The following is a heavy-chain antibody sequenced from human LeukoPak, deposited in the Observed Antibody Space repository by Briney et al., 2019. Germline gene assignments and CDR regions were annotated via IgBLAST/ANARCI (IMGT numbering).Heavy chain of an antibody. J-gene: IGHJ4*02. CDR3: ARSPLWIFGVVYYFDY. CDR1: GFTFSSYA. D-gene: IGHD3-3*01. CDR2: VTNSGSKT. Sequence: GGSLRLSCAASGFTFSSYAVTWVRQAPGQGLEWVSTVTNSGSKTFYADSVKGRFAVSRDNTKNTVYLYMNSLEAGDTAVYYCARSPLWIFGVVYYFDYWGQGTLVTVSS. V-gene: IGHV3-23*01.